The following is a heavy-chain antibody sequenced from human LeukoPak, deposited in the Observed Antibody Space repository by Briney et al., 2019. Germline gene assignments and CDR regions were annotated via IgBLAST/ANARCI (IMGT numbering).Heavy chain of an antibody. CDR2: ISYDGSNK. J-gene: IGHJ4*02. D-gene: IGHD6-19*01. CDR3: AKGWGGLVDY. CDR1: GFTFSSYG. Sequence: GGSLRLSCAASGFTFSSYGMHWVRQAPDKGLEWVAVISYDGSNKYYADSVKGRFTISRDNSKNTLYLQMNSLRAEDTAVYYCAKGWGGLVDYWGQGTLVTVSS. V-gene: IGHV3-30*18.